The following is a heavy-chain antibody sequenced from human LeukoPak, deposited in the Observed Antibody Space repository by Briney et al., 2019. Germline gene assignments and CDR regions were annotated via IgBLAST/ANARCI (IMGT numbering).Heavy chain of an antibody. CDR3: ARVMLSSSSSYYYYYGMDV. CDR1: GGTFSSYA. D-gene: IGHD6-6*01. CDR2: IIPILGIA. V-gene: IGHV1-69*04. Sequence: GSSVKVSCKASGGTFSSYAISWVRQAPGQGLEWMGRIIPILGIANYAQKLQGRVTITADKSTSTAYMEPSRRRSEDTAVYYCARVMLSSSSSYYYYYGMDVWGQGTTVTVSS. J-gene: IGHJ6*02.